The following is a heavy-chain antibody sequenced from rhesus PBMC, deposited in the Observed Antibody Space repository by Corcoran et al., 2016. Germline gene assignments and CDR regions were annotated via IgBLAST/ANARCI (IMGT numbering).Heavy chain of an antibody. CDR2: INPGGDTS. CDR1: GIIFSTYG. J-gene: IGHJ5-2*02. V-gene: IGHV3-22*01. Sequence: EVQLVESGGGWVQPGGSLRLSCVASGIIFSTYGMHWARQAPGKGLQWVSAINPGGDTSYYTDSLKGRFTISRENAKITVYLQMDSLRPEDAAVYYCVRGGWNLGNTLDVWGRGILVTVSS. CDR3: VRGGWNLGNTLDV. D-gene: IGHD1-1*01.